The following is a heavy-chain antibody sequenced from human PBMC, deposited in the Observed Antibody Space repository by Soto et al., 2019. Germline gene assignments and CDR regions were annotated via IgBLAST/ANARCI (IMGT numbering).Heavy chain of an antibody. D-gene: IGHD3-3*01. J-gene: IGHJ4*02. CDR3: ASHYHIWSGYLSPVDY. CDR2: IDTSSTKI. Sequence: QVQLVESGGDLVKRGGSLRLSCAASGYTFSDYYMSWIRQAPGKGLEWISYIDTSSTKIYYADSVKGRFTISRDNAKNSLYLEMNSLRDEDTAVYYCASHYHIWSGYLSPVDYWGQVTLVTVSS. CDR1: GYTFSDYY. V-gene: IGHV3-11*01.